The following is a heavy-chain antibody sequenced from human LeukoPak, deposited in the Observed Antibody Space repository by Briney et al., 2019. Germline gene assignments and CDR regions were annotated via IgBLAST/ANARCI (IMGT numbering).Heavy chain of an antibody. J-gene: IGHJ5*02. V-gene: IGHV4-61*01. D-gene: IGHD3-10*01. CDR3: AREMVRGVTHA. CDR1: GGSVSSGSYY. CDR2: IYYSGST. Sequence: SETLSLTCTVSGGSVSSGSYYWSWIRQPPGKGLEWIGYIYYSGSTNYNPSLKSRVTISLDTSKNQLSLKLSSVTAADTAVYYCAREMVRGVTHAWGQGTLVTVSS.